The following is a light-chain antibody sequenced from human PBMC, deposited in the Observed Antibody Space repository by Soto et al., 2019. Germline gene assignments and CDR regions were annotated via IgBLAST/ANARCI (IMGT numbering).Light chain of an antibody. V-gene: IGKV1-39*01. CDR2: SAS. Sequence: DIQMPQSPSSLSASVGDSVTITCRTSQHVDRYLSWYQQIPGRAPKLLIYSASSLVSGVPPRFRGSASGTEFTLSISSLQREDFATYFCQQSSNIPWTFGQGTKVDIK. CDR1: QHVDRY. CDR3: QQSSNIPWT. J-gene: IGKJ1*01.